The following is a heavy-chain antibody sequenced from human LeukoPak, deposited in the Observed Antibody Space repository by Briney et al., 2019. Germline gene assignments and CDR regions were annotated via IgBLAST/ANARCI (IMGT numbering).Heavy chain of an antibody. J-gene: IGHJ4*02. Sequence: GGSLRLSCAASEFTFTTYSMAWVRQAPGKGLEWVSSISSSATYRYYADSVNGRFTISRDDPKNSLYLQMNSLRAEDTAVYYCAGAAGNFDYWGQGTLVTVSS. CDR2: ISSSATYR. CDR1: EFTFTTYS. CDR3: AGAAGNFDY. V-gene: IGHV3-21*04. D-gene: IGHD6-13*01.